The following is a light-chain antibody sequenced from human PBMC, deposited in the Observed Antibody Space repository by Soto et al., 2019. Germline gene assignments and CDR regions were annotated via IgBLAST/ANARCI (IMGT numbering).Light chain of an antibody. J-gene: IGLJ3*02. CDR2: LDD. Sequence: QLVLTQPPSASGTPGQRVTISCSGSRSNIGAKTVNWYKQLPGTAPKLLIYLDDNRPSGVPDRFSGSKSGTSASLAISGLQSEDEADYYCAAWDGSLNAWVFGGGTKLTVL. CDR3: AAWDGSLNAWV. V-gene: IGLV1-44*01. CDR1: RSNIGAKT.